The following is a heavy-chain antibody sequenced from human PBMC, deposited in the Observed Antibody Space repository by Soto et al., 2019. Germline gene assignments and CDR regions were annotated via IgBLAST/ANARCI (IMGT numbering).Heavy chain of an antibody. CDR2: ISGQGDRT. D-gene: IGHD3-3*01. J-gene: IGHJ4*02. CDR3: ARGSISAALRPSSFWY. V-gene: IGHV3-64*04. Sequence: PGGSLRLSCSASGFTFNKFAIYWIRQAPGKGLEYVSGISGQGDRTNYADSVKGRFTISRDNSNNTLHLQLNSLKTEDTAVYFCARGSISAALRPSSFWYWGPGALVTVSA. CDR1: GFTFNKFA.